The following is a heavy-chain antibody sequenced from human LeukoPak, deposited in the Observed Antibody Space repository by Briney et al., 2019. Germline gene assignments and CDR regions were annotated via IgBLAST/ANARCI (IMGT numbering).Heavy chain of an antibody. Sequence: GGSLRLSCAAPGFTFSSYALHWVRQAPGKGLEWVAVISYDGSNKIYADSVKGRFTISRDNSKNTLYLQMNSLRAEDRAVYYCARDQQGATTVDYWGQGTLVTVSS. J-gene: IGHJ4*02. V-gene: IGHV3-30-3*01. CDR1: GFTFSSYA. D-gene: IGHD1-26*01. CDR2: ISYDGSNK. CDR3: ARDQQGATTVDY.